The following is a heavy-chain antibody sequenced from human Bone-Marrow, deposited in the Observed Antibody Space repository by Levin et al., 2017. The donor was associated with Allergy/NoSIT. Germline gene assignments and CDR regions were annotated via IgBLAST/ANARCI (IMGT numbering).Heavy chain of an antibody. J-gene: IGHJ6*02. V-gene: IGHV3-48*03. D-gene: IGHD6-6*01. CDR1: GFTFSSYE. CDR3: ARDTEQLGYYYGMDV. Sequence: PGGSLRLSCAASGFTFSSYEMNWVRQAPGKGLEWVSYISSSGSTIYYADSVKGRFTISRDNAKNSLYLQMNSLRAEDTAVYYCARDTEQLGYYYGMDVWGQGTTVTVSS. CDR2: ISSSGSTI.